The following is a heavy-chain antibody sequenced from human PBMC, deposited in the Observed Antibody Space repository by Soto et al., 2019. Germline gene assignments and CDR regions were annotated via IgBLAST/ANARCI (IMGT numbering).Heavy chain of an antibody. V-gene: IGHV1-2*02. Sequence: ASVKVSCKASGYTFSDYYIHWVRQVPGQGLEWMGWLRPNSGGTDSAQRFQGRVIMTRDTSIGTAYMDLTRLTSDDTGVYFCARGTALHSYLLMDVLGQGTTLTVSS. CDR3: ARGTALHSYLLMDV. D-gene: IGHD1-26*01. CDR1: GYTFSDYY. J-gene: IGHJ6*02. CDR2: LRPNSGGT.